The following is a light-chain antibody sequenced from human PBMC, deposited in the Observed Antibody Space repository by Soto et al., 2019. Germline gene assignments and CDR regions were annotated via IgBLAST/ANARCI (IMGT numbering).Light chain of an antibody. CDR2: YDS. J-gene: IGLJ2*01. CDR1: NIGSKS. Sequence: SYELTQPPSVSVAPGKTAKITCGGNNIGSKSVHWYQRKSGQAPVLVIYYDSDRPSGIPERFSGSNSGNTATLTISRVEAGDEADYYCQVWDSSSDHVLFGGGTKLTVL. CDR3: QVWDSSSDHVL. V-gene: IGLV3-21*04.